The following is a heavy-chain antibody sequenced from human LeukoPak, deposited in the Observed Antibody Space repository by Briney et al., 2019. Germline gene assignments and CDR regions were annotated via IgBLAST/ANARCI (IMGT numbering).Heavy chain of an antibody. V-gene: IGHV3-48*04. Sequence: GGSLRLSCAASGFTFSSYSMNWVRQAPGKGLEWVSYISSSSTIYYADSVKGRFTISRDNAKNSLYLQMNSLRAEDTAVYYCARDLVGSGSYYYWGQGTLVTVSS. D-gene: IGHD3-10*01. CDR2: ISSSSTI. J-gene: IGHJ4*02. CDR3: ARDLVGSGSYYY. CDR1: GFTFSSYS.